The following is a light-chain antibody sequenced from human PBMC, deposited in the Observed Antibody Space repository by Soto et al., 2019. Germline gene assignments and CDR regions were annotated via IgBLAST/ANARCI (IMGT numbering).Light chain of an antibody. CDR2: DAS. Sequence: EIVLTQSPGTLSLSPGERATLSCRASQSVPSSCLAWYQQKPGQAPRLLIYDASSRATGIPDRFSVSESGTDFTITIRKLEPEDFALYYCHQYGASPLTFGGGTEVGIK. V-gene: IGKV3-20*01. CDR3: HQYGASPLT. J-gene: IGKJ4*01. CDR1: QSVPSSC.